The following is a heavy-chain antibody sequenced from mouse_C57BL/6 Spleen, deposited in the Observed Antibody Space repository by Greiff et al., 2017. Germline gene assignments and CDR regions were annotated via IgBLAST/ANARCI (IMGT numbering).Heavy chain of an antibody. J-gene: IGHJ2*01. D-gene: IGHD1-3*01. Sequence: QVQLQQSGAELARPGASVTLSCKASGYTFTSYGISWVKQRTGQGLEWIGEIYPRSGNNYYNEKFKGKATLTADKSSSTAYMELRSLTSEDSAVYFCARKDNPEYSFDYWGQGTTLPVSS. CDR3: ARKDNPEYSFDY. CDR1: GYTFTSYG. V-gene: IGHV1-81*01. CDR2: IYPRSGNN.